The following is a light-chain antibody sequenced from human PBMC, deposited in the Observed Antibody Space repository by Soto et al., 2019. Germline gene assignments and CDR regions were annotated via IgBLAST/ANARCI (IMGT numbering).Light chain of an antibody. CDR2: EGT. CDR1: SSDVGSYNL. Sequence: QSVLTQPASVSGSPGQSITISCTGTSSDVGSYNLVSWFQQLPGKVPKLIIYEGTKRPSGVSDRFSGSKSGYTASLTISGLQAEDAADYYCFSYAGNSVYLFGTGTKV. V-gene: IGLV2-23*01. CDR3: FSYAGNSVYL. J-gene: IGLJ1*01.